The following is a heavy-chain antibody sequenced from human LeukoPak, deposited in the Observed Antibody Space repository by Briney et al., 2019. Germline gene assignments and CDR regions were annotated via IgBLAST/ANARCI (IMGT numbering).Heavy chain of an antibody. J-gene: IGHJ4*02. V-gene: IGHV3-33*01. Sequence: GGSLRLSCAASGFTFSRYGMHWVRQAPGKGLEWAAVIWYDGSNIYYADSVKGRFTISRDKSRNTLYLQMNSLRAEDTAVYYCARQIEGATLDYWGQGTLVTVSS. D-gene: IGHD1-26*01. CDR2: IWYDGSNI. CDR3: ARQIEGATLDY. CDR1: GFTFSRYG.